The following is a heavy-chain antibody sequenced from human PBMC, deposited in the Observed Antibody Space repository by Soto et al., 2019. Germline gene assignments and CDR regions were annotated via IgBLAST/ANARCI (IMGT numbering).Heavy chain of an antibody. CDR1: GGSFSGYY. CDR2: INHSGST. V-gene: IGHV4-34*01. Sequence: SETLSLTCAVYGGSFSGYYWSWIRQPPGKGLEWIGEINHSGSTNYNPSLKSGVTISVDTSKNQFSLKLSSVTAADTAVYYCARVGGYCSGGSCYPNSYDYWGQGTLVTVSS. D-gene: IGHD2-15*01. CDR3: ARVGGYCSGGSCYPNSYDY. J-gene: IGHJ4*02.